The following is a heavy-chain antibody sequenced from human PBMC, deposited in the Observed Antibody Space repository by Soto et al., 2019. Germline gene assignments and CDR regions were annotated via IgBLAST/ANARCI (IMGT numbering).Heavy chain of an antibody. J-gene: IGHJ4*02. Sequence: LSLTCTVSGGSISSAAYYLSWIRQHPGKGLEWIGYISHSGSTYYNPSLKSRVIISVDTSKNQFSLSLTSVTAADTAVYYCAREYTYGSNFFDCWGQGALVTVXS. CDR1: GGSISSAAYY. D-gene: IGHD5-18*01. CDR2: ISHSGST. CDR3: AREYTYGSNFFDC. V-gene: IGHV4-31*03.